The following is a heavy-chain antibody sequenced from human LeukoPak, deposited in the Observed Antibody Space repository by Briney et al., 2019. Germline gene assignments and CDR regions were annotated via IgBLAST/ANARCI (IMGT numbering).Heavy chain of an antibody. V-gene: IGHV1-2*02. CDR3: AKGRLSGSYNRFDY. CDR1: GYTFTGYY. D-gene: IGHD1-26*01. J-gene: IGHJ4*02. Sequence: ASVKVSCKASGYTFTGYYMHWVRQAPGQGLEWMGWINPNSGGTNYAQKFQGRVTMTRDTSISTACMELSRLRSDDTAVYYCAKGRLSGSYNRFDYWGLGTLVTVSS. CDR2: INPNSGGT.